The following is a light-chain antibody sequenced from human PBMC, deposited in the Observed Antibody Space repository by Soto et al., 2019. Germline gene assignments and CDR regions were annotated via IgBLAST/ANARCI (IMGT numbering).Light chain of an antibody. J-gene: IGKJ2*01. V-gene: IGKV3-15*01. CDR1: QSVSRN. Sequence: EVVLPQSPATLSVSPGDRATLSCRASQSVSRNLAWYQQKPAQAPRLLIYGASTRATGVPARFSGSGSATEFTLSISSLQYEDGAVYYCQQYGDWPPETFGQGTKLEI. CDR3: QQYGDWPPET. CDR2: GAS.